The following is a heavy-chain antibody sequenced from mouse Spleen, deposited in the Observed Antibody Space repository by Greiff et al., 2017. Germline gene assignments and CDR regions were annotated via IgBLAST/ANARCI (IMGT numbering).Heavy chain of an antibody. Sequence: QVQLQQPGAELVKPGASVKLSCKASGYTFTSYWMQWVKQRPGQGLEWIGEIDPSDSYTNYNQKFKGKATLTVDTSSSTAYMQLSSLTSEDSAGYYCARLAPHYWGQGTTLTVSS. CDR2: IDPSDSYT. CDR1: GYTFTSYW. CDR3: ARLAPHY. J-gene: IGHJ2*01. V-gene: IGHV1-50*01.